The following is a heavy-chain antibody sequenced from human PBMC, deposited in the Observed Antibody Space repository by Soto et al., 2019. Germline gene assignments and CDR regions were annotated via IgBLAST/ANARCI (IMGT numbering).Heavy chain of an antibody. CDR1: GGTFRSYA. V-gene: IGHV1-69*12. D-gene: IGHD6-6*01. CDR2: IIPMFGTA. J-gene: IGHJ5*02. CDR3: AREKEYHWFDP. Sequence: QVQLVQSGAEVKKPGSSVKVSCKASGGTFRSYAISWMRQAPGQGLEWMGGIIPMFGTADYAQNFQGRITITADEFTSTAYMELSSLRSEDTAVYYCAREKEYHWFDPWGQGTLVTVSS.